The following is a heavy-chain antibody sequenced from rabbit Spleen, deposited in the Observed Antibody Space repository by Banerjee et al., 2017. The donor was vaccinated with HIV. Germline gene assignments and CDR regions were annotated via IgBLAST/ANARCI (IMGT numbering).Heavy chain of an antibody. J-gene: IGHJ2*01. CDR3: ARYGTSSGGYAGSFDP. CDR1: GFSITNYR. V-gene: IGHV1S40*01. Sequence: QSLEESGGGLVTPGGILTLTCTPSGFSITNYRMSWVRQAPGKGLEWIASINVGSGSAYYASWAKGRFTISKTSSTTVTLHLTSLTDADTATYFCARYGTSSGGYAGSFDPWGPGTLVTVS. D-gene: IGHD1-1*01. CDR2: INVGSGSA.